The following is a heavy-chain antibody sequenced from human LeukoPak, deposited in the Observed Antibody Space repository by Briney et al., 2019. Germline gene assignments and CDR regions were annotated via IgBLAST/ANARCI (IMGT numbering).Heavy chain of an antibody. CDR3: VKDRFPDGVWSIDY. D-gene: IGHD2-8*02. J-gene: IGHJ4*02. V-gene: IGHV3-7*03. CDR2: IKQDGSEK. CDR1: GFIFRTYW. Sequence: GGSLRLSCAASGFIFRTYWMSWVRQAPGQGLEWVANIKQDGSEKYYVDSVKGRFTISRDNAKNSLYLQMNSLRVEDTATYYCVKDRFPDGVWSIDYWGQGTLVTVSS.